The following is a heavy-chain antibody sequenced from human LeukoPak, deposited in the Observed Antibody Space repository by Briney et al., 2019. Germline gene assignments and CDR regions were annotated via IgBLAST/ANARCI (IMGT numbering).Heavy chain of an antibody. V-gene: IGHV3-48*03. D-gene: IGHD1-26*01. CDR1: GFTFSSYE. CDR3: AKDRAWSSMDV. CDR2: ISSSGSTI. J-gene: IGHJ6*03. Sequence: GGSLRLSCAASGFTFSSYEMNWVRQAPGKGLEWVSYISSSGSTIYYADSVKGRFTISRDNSKNTLYLQMNSLRGEDTAVYYCAKDRAWSSMDVWGKGTTVTISS.